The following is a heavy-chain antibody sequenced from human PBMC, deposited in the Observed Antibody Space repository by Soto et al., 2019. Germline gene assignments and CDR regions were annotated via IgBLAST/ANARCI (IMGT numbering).Heavy chain of an antibody. V-gene: IGHV3-23*01. Sequence: PRLSCAASGFTFSSYAMSWVRQAPGKGLEWVSSISGSDDGTYYADSVKGRFTISRDNSINTLYLHMNSLRAEDTAVYYCAKDRSSGWYESFDYWGQGTLVTVSS. CDR2: ISGSDDGT. CDR3: AKDRSSGWYESFDY. CDR1: GFTFSSYA. J-gene: IGHJ4*02. D-gene: IGHD6-19*01.